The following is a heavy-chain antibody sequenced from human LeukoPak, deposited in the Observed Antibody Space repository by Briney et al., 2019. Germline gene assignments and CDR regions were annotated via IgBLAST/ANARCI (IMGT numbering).Heavy chain of an antibody. J-gene: IGHJ4*02. CDR3: ARSGQWPYYDSSGPLDY. CDR1: GFTFSDYA. V-gene: IGHV3-30*01. D-gene: IGHD3-22*01. CDR2: ISNDGAIQ. Sequence: GGSLRLSCAASGFTFSDYAIHWVRQAPGKGLEWVAVISNDGAIQYYADSVKGRFTFSRDNSKNSVNLQMNSLRTEDTSVYYCARSGQWPYYDSSGPLDYWGQGTLVTVSS.